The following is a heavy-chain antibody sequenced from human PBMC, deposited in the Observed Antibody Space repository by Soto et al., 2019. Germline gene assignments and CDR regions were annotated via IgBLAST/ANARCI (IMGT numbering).Heavy chain of an antibody. CDR3: AKDRWGPTYYYYGMDV. V-gene: IGHV3-48*01. J-gene: IGHJ6*02. D-gene: IGHD7-27*01. CDR2: ISSSSSTI. Sequence: XXSLRLSCEASGFTFSNYGIHWVRQAPGKGLEWFSHISSSSSTIYYADSVKGRFTISRDNSKNTLYLQMNSLRAEDTAVYYCAKDRWGPTYYYYGMDVWGQGTTVTVSS. CDR1: GFTFSNYG.